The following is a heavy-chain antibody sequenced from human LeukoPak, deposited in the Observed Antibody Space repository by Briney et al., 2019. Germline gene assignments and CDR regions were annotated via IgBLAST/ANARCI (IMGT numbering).Heavy chain of an antibody. V-gene: IGHV3-30*18. CDR2: ISYDGSNK. Sequence: GGSLRLSCAASGFTFSSYGMHWVRQAPGKGLEWVAVISYDGSNKYYADSVKGRFTISRDNSKSTLYLQMNSLRAEDTAVYYCAKDLDSGWTLDYWGQGTLVTVS. CDR1: GFTFSSYG. D-gene: IGHD6-19*01. CDR3: AKDLDSGWTLDY. J-gene: IGHJ4*02.